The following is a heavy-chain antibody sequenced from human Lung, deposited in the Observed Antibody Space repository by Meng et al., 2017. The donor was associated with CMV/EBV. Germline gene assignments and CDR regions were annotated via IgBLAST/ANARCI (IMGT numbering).Heavy chain of an antibody. V-gene: IGHV3-74*01. CDR3: ARDVMGWLDP. CDR1: GFSFSSYW. Sequence: DVELAESGGGLVPPGESLRLSCVASGFSFSSYWMHWVRQSPGKGLVWVARINSGGTTTTYADSVKGRFTISRGNAKNTLYLQMNSLRGEDTAVYYCARDVMGWLDPWGQGALVTVSS. D-gene: IGHD2-8*01. CDR2: INSGGTTT. J-gene: IGHJ5*02.